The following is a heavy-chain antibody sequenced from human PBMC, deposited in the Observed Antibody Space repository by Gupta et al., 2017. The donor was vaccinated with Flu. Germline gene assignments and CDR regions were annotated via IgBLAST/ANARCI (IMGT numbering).Heavy chain of an antibody. Sequence: SRFGMNWVRQAPGKGLEWVASIWHDGSNNNYADSVKGRCNISRDNSKNTLYIEMNSLRAEDTGVYYCARIAGNWRTYYMDVWGRGTTVTVSS. CDR2: IWHDGSNN. V-gene: IGHV3-33*01. J-gene: IGHJ6*03. D-gene: IGHD1-1*01. CDR1: SRFG. CDR3: ARIAGNWRTYYMDV.